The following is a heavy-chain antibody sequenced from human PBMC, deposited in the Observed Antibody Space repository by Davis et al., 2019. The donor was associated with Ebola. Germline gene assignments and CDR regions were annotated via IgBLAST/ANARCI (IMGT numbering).Heavy chain of an antibody. CDR2: IIPIFGTA. V-gene: IGHV1-69*13. CDR3: ARDALRGFDY. D-gene: IGHD3-10*01. Sequence: AASVKVSCKASGGTFSSYAISWVRQAPGQGLEWMGGIIPIFGTANYAQKFQGRVTITADESTSTAYTELSSLRSEDTAVYYCARDALRGFDYWGQGTLVTVSS. J-gene: IGHJ4*02. CDR1: GGTFSSYA.